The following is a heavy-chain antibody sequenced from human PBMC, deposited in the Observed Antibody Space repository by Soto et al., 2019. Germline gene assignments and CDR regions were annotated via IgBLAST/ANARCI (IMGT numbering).Heavy chain of an antibody. V-gene: IGHV1-69*01. Sequence: QVQLVQSGAEVKKPGSSVKVSCKASGGTFNNYGITWVRQAPGQGLEWMGGIIPLFGKVHYAQKFQGRVTITADESTGTGYMALTSLRGEDTAVYYCASYVVRAAAMPRLDPWGQGTLVTVSS. CDR1: GGTFNNYG. CDR2: IIPLFGKV. J-gene: IGHJ5*02. D-gene: IGHD2-2*01. CDR3: ASYVVRAAAMPRLDP.